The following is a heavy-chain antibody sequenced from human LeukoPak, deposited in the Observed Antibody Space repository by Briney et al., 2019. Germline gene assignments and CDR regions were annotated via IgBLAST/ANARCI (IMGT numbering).Heavy chain of an antibody. CDR3: AKDHGTYSGF. D-gene: IGHD1-26*01. V-gene: IGHV3-30*18. J-gene: IGHJ3*01. Sequence: GGSLRLSCAASGFTFSSYGMHWVRQAPGKGLEWVAVMSYDGSNKYYADSVKGRFTISRDNSKNTLYLQMNSLRAEDTAVYYCAKDHGTYSGFWGQGTMVTVSS. CDR1: GFTFSSYG. CDR2: MSYDGSNK.